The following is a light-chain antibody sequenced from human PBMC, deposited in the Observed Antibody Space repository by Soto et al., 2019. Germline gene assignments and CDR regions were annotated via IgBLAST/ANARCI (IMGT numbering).Light chain of an antibody. CDR2: GAS. CDR3: QQYGSSPRT. CDR1: QSVSSSY. V-gene: IGKV3-20*01. J-gene: IGKJ1*01. Sequence: EIVLTQSPGTLSLSPGERATLSCRASQSVSSSYLAWYQQKPGQAPRLLIYGASSRATGIPDRFSGSGSGTYVTLTISRLEPEDSAVYYCQQYGSSPRTFGQGTKVEI.